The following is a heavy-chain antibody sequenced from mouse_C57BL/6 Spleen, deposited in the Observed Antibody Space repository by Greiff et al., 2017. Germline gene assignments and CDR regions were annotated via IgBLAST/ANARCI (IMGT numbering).Heavy chain of an antibody. Sequence: QVQLQQSGPELVKPGASVKISCKASGYAFSSSWMNWVKQRPGKGLEWIGRIYPGDGDTNYNGKFKGKATLTADKSSSTAYMQLRSLTSEDSAVYFCAREETGFAYWGQGTLVTVSA. CDR2: IYPGDGDT. J-gene: IGHJ3*01. CDR3: AREETGFAY. CDR1: GYAFSSSW. V-gene: IGHV1-82*01. D-gene: IGHD4-1*01.